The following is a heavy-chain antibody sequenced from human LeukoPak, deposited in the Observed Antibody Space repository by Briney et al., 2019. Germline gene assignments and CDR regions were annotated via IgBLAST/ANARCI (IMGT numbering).Heavy chain of an antibody. CDR2: MNPNSGNT. CDR3: ARDRTGGPDIVVVPAATPSGWFDP. Sequence: ASVKVSCKASGYTFTSYDINWVRQATGQGLEWMGWMNPNSGNTGYAQKFQGRVTITRNTSISTAYMELSSLRSEDTAVYYCARDRTGGPDIVVVPAATPSGWFDPWGQGTLVTVSS. V-gene: IGHV1-8*03. D-gene: IGHD2-2*01. CDR1: GYTFTSYD. J-gene: IGHJ5*02.